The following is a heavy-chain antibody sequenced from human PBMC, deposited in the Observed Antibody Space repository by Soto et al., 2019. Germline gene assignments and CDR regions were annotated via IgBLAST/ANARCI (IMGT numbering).Heavy chain of an antibody. CDR3: ARDRGPSSGYYPYWFDP. D-gene: IGHD3-22*01. CDR1: GGTFSSYA. Sequence: QVQLVQSGAEVKKPGSSVKVSCKASGGTFSSYAITWVRQAPGQGLEWMGGIIPIFGTANYAQKFQARVTITADESTRPAYMEISRLRSEDTAVYYCARDRGPSSGYYPYWFDPWGQGTLVTVSS. J-gene: IGHJ5*02. V-gene: IGHV1-69*12. CDR2: IIPIFGTA.